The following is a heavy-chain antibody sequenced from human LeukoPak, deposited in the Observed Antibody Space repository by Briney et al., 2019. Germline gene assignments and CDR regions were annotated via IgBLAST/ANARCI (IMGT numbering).Heavy chain of an antibody. V-gene: IGHV4-61*01. J-gene: IGHJ4*02. CDR3: ARDPSGYFNY. D-gene: IGHD3-22*01. CDR2: IYYSGDT. Sequence: SETLSLTCTVSGGSVSSGNYYWSWIRQPPGKGLEWIGYIYYSGDTNYNPSLKGRVTISVDTSKNQVSLKLSSVTAADTAVYSCARDPSGYFNYWGQGTLVTVSS. CDR1: GGSVSSGNYY.